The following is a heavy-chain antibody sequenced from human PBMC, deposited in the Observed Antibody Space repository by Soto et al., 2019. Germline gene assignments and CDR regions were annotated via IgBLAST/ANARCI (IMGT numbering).Heavy chain of an antibody. CDR2: IYYSGST. Sequence: PSETLSLTRRFAGFSKSSYYLILIRQSPGKGPEWIGYIYYSGSTYYNPSLKSRVTISVDTSKNQFSLKLSSVTAADTAVYYCARIRTYFWNDYWGQGTLVTVSS. CDR1: GFSKSSYY. CDR3: ARIRTYFWNDY. V-gene: IGHV4-59*04. D-gene: IGHD3-3*01. J-gene: IGHJ4*02.